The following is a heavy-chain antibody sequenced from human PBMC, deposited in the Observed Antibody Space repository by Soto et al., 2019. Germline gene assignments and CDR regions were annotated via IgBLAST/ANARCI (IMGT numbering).Heavy chain of an antibody. CDR3: ARPRGIAPAVWYFDL. CDR1: GGSISSHY. V-gene: IGHV4-59*08. Sequence: QVQLQESGPGLVKPSETLSLTCTVSGGSISSHYWSWIRQPPGRGLEWIGFIYYSGITDSNPSLTSRVTISLDTSKNPLSPRLSSVTAADTAVYYCARPRGIAPAVWYFDLWGRGTLVTVSS. CDR2: IYYSGIT. D-gene: IGHD6-13*01. J-gene: IGHJ2*01.